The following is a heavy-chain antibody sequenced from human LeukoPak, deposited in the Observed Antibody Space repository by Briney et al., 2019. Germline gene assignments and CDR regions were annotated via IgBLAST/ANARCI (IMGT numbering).Heavy chain of an antibody. CDR3: ARQYSSGWFRHFDY. CDR2: IYPGGSDT. CDR1: GYSVINYD. V-gene: IGHV5-51*01. J-gene: IGHJ4*01. Sequence: PAESMRISCRSSGYSVINYDIGWVRQVPGKGMEWMGVIYPGGSDTTYSPSFRGQVVFSADRSTTTVYLQLTNLQASDTAIYYCARQYSSGWFRHFDYWGQGTLIAVSS. D-gene: IGHD3-22*01.